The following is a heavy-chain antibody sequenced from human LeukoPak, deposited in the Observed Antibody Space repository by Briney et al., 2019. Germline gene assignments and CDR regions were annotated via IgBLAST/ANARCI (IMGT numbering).Heavy chain of an antibody. CDR3: ARNVVTASKFYYYYYYMDV. CDR2: ISAYNGNT. Sequence: GASVKVSCKASGYTFTGYYMHWVRQAPGQGLEWMGWISAYNGNTNYAQKLQGRVTMTTDTSTSTAYMELRSLRSDDTAVYYCARNVVTASKFYYYYYYMDVWGKGTTVTVSS. V-gene: IGHV1-18*04. CDR1: GYTFTGYY. J-gene: IGHJ6*03. D-gene: IGHD2-21*02.